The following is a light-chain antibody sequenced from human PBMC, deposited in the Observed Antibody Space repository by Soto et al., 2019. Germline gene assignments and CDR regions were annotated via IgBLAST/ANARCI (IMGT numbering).Light chain of an antibody. CDR1: SSDVGGYNY. J-gene: IGLJ2*01. CDR3: NSYTTSTTLV. Sequence: QSALTQPASVSGSPGQSITISCTGTSSDVGGYNYVSWYQQHPGKAPKLMIYDVSHRSSGVSNRFSGSKSGNTASLTISGLQAEDEADYYCNSYTTSTTLVFGGGTKVTVL. V-gene: IGLV2-14*03. CDR2: DVS.